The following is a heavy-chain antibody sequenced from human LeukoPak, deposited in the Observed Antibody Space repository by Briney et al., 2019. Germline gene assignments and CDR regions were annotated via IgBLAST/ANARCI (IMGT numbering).Heavy chain of an antibody. CDR1: GFTFSSYA. Sequence: GGSLRLSCAASGFTFSSYAMSWVRQAPGKGLEWLSAISGSGGSTYYADSVKGRFTISRDNSKNTLYLQMNSLRAEDTAVYYCAKLEGVRGAHFDYWGQGTLVTVSS. J-gene: IGHJ4*02. CDR2: ISGSGGST. D-gene: IGHD3-10*01. V-gene: IGHV3-23*01. CDR3: AKLEGVRGAHFDY.